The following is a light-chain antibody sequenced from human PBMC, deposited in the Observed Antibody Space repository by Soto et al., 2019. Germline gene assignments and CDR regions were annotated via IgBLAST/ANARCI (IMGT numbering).Light chain of an antibody. CDR3: QQLNSYPYT. CDR1: QGISSY. V-gene: IGKV1-9*01. J-gene: IGKJ2*01. Sequence: DIPLTQSPSFLSASVGDRVTITCRASQGISSYLAWYQQEPGKAPKLLIYAASTLQSGVPARFSGSESGTEFTLTIGSLQPEDFATYYCQQLNSYPYTFGQGTKLESK. CDR2: AAS.